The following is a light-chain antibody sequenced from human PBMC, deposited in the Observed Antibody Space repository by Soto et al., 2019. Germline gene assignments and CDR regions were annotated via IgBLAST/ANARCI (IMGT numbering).Light chain of an antibody. CDR3: QSYDSHVLGLL. Sequence: QSVLTQPPSVTGAPGQRVTISCTGSNSSIGAGYDVNWYQQFPGTAPKLLIYGNTARPSGVPDRFSGSKSGSSASLAITGLQPEDEADYYCQSYDSHVLGLLFGVGTKLNVL. V-gene: IGLV1-40*01. CDR1: NSSIGAGYD. J-gene: IGLJ2*01. CDR2: GNT.